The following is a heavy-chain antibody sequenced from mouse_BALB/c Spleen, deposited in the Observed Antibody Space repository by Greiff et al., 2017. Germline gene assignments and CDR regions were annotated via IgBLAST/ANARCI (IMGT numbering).Heavy chain of an antibody. D-gene: IGHD1-1*01. CDR2: INSNGGST. V-gene: IGHV5-6-3*01. CDR3: ARPYYYGSSYGWFAY. Sequence: EVMLVESGGGLVKPGGSLKLSCAASGFTFSSYGMSWVRQTPDKRLELVATINSNGGSTYYPDSVKGRFTISRDNAKNTLYLQMSSLKSEDTAMYYCARPYYYGSSYGWFAYWGQGTLVTVSA. J-gene: IGHJ3*01. CDR1: GFTFSSYG.